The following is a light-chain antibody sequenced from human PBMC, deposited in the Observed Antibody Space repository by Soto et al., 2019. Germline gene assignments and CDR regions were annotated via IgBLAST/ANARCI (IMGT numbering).Light chain of an antibody. CDR2: DTS. Sequence: EVVMTQSPATLSVSPGERATLSCRASQRISDSLAWYQHKPGQTPRLLIYDTSNRATGVPTRFSGSGSGAEFTLTISSLEPEDFAVYYCQPHSNWPLTFGGGTKVEIK. CDR3: QPHSNWPLT. V-gene: IGKV3-11*01. CDR1: QRISDS. J-gene: IGKJ4*01.